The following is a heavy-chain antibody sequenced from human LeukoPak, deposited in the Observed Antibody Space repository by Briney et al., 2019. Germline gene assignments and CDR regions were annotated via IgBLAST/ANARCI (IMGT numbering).Heavy chain of an antibody. V-gene: IGHV4-59*01. CDR3: ARRGPGWTVTTDYYYYMDV. CDR1: GGSISSYY. D-gene: IGHD4-17*01. J-gene: IGHJ6*03. Sequence: SETLSLTCTVSGGSISSYYWSWIRQPPGKGLEWIGFIYYSGTTNYNPSLKSRVTISVDTSKNQFSLKLSSVTAADTAVYYCARRGPGWTVTTDYYYYMDVWGKGTTVTVSS. CDR2: IYYSGTT.